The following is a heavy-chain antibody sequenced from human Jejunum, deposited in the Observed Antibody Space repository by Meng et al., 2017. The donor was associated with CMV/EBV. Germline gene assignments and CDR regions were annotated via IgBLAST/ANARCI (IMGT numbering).Heavy chain of an antibody. D-gene: IGHD2/OR15-2a*01. CDR2: LYSGGFT. V-gene: IGHV3-53*01. Sequence: SGFSVSSTYMTWVRQVPGKGLEWVSLLYSGGFTYYADSVKGRFTISRDNSKNTVFLQMNSLRAEDTAIYYCASPYNSTSAEYFRQWGQGTLVTVSS. CDR1: GFSVSSTY. CDR3: ASPYNSTSAEYFRQ. J-gene: IGHJ1*01.